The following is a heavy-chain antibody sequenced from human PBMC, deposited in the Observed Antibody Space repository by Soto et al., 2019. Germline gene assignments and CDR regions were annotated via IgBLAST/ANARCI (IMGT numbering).Heavy chain of an antibody. Sequence: GSLRPSCAASGFTFSNHWMNWVRQAPGKGPEWVANIKWDGSQQNYVDSVMCRFTISRDNTKHSPYLQMNSLRGEDTAFSYCVSDGSRAYGMTDYGGQGPLVTVS. CDR2: IKWDGSQQ. J-gene: IGHJ4*02. CDR3: VSDGSRAYGMTDY. D-gene: IGHD3-10*01. V-gene: IGHV3-7*03. CDR1: GFTFSNHW.